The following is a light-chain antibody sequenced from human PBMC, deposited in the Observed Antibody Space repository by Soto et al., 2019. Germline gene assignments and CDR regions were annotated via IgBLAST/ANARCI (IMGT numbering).Light chain of an antibody. J-gene: IGKJ4*01. V-gene: IGKV1-9*01. CDR2: DAS. CDR3: QQVNVYPST. CDR1: QDISRY. Sequence: QLTQSPSSLSASVGDRVTITCRASQDISRYLGWYQQKPGNAPNLLIYDASTLHSGVPSRFSGGGSGTDFTLTISSLQPEDFATYYCQQVNVYPSTFGGGTKVEVK.